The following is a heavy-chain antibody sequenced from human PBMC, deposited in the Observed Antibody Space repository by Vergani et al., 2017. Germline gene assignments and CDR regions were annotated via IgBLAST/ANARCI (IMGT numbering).Heavy chain of an antibody. D-gene: IGHD2-2*02. Sequence: QVQLVESGGGVVQPGRSLRLSCAASGFTFSSYGMHWVRQAPGKGLEWVAVIWYDGSNKYYADSVKGRFTISRDNSKNTLYLQMNSLRAEDTAVYYCASPGSEGYCSSTSYYTWLAYWGQGTLVTVSS. J-gene: IGHJ4*02. CDR3: ASPGSEGYCSSTSYYTWLAY. CDR1: GFTFSSYG. CDR2: IWYDGSNK. V-gene: IGHV3-33*01.